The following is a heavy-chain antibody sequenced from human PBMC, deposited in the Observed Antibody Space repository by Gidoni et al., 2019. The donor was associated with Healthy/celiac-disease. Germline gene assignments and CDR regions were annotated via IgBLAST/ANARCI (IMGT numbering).Heavy chain of an antibody. D-gene: IGHD1-26*01. Sequence: QVQLVESGGGVVQPGRSLRLYCAAAGFTFSSYGMHWVRQAPGKGLEWVAVISYDGSNKYYADSVKGRFTISRDNSKNTLYLQMNSLRAEDTAVYYCAKAGGSYYSRGFDYWGQGTLVTVSS. J-gene: IGHJ4*02. CDR3: AKAGGSYYSRGFDY. V-gene: IGHV3-30*18. CDR2: ISYDGSNK. CDR1: GFTFSSYG.